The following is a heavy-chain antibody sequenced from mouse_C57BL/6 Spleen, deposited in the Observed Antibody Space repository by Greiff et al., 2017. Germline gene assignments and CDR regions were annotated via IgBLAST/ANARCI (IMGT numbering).Heavy chain of an antibody. V-gene: IGHV1-61*01. CDR3: ARGNDGYPAWFAY. J-gene: IGHJ3*01. Sequence: QVQLQQPGAELVRPGSSVKLSCKASGYTFTSYWMDWVKQRPGQGLEWIGNIYPSDSETHYNQKFKDKATLTVDKSSSTAYMRLSSLTSEDSAVYYCARGNDGYPAWFAYWGQGTLVTVSA. CDR2: IYPSDSET. D-gene: IGHD2-3*01. CDR1: GYTFTSYW.